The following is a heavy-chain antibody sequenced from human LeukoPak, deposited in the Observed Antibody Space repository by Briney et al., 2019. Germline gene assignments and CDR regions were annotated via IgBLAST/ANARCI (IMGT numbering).Heavy chain of an antibody. Sequence: ASVKVSCKASGYTFTSYGISWVRQAPGQGLEWMGILYTSGGSTRYAQKFQGRVTMTRDTSTSTVYMELSSLRAKDTAVYYCPRELDGGYFDYWGQGTLVTVSA. J-gene: IGHJ4*02. CDR3: PRELDGGYFDY. CDR2: LYTSGGST. V-gene: IGHV1-46*01. CDR1: GYTFTSYG.